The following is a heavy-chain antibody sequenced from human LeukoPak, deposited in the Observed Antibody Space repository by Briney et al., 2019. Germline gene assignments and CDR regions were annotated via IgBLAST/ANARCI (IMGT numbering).Heavy chain of an antibody. J-gene: IGHJ3*02. Sequence: SETLSLTCTVSGGSISSSSYYWGWIRQPPGKGLEWIGSIYHSGSTYYNPSLKSRVTISVDTSKNQFSLKVNSVTAADTAIYYCARRRAHYYDSSGYYSRPQKTFDIWGQGTMVTVSS. CDR3: ARRRAHYYDSSGYYSRPQKTFDI. CDR2: IYHSGST. D-gene: IGHD3-22*01. V-gene: IGHV4-39*07. CDR1: GGSISSSSYY.